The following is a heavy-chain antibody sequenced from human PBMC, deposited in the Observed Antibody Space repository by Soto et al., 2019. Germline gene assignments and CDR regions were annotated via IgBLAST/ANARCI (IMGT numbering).Heavy chain of an antibody. CDR1: GFTFSSYS. CDR3: ARVGGQLVPGFDY. D-gene: IGHD6-6*01. CDR2: ISSSSSYI. Sequence: EVQLVESGGGLVKPGGSLRLSCAASGFTFSSYSMNWVRQAPGKGLEWVSSISSSSSYIYYADSVKGRFTISRDNAKHSLYLQMNGLRAEDTAVYYCARVGGQLVPGFDYWGQGTRVTVSS. V-gene: IGHV3-21*01. J-gene: IGHJ4*02.